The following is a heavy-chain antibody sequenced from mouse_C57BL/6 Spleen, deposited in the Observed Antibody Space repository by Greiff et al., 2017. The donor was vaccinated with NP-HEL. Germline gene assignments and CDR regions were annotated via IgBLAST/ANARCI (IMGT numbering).Heavy chain of an antibody. CDR3: ARSGSSYVRYYAMDY. D-gene: IGHD1-1*01. V-gene: IGHV1-69*01. Sequence: VKQSCKASGYTFTSYWMHWVKQRPGQGLEWIGEIDPSDSYTNYNQKFKGKSTLTVDKSSSTAYMQLSSLTSEDSAVYYCARSGSSYVRYYAMDYWGQGTSVTVSS. CDR2: IDPSDSYT. J-gene: IGHJ4*01. CDR1: GYTFTSYW.